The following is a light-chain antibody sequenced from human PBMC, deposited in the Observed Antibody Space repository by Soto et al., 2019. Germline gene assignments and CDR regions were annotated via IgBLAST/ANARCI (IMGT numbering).Light chain of an antibody. J-gene: IGLJ1*01. CDR2: GNS. CDR1: SSNIGAGYD. Sequence: QSALTQPPSVSGAPGQRVTISCTGSSSNIGAGYDVHWYQQLPGTAPKLLIYGNSNRPSGVPDRFSGSKSSTSASLAITGLQAEDEADYYCQSYDSSLSGDVFGTGTKVTVL. V-gene: IGLV1-40*01. CDR3: QSYDSSLSGDV.